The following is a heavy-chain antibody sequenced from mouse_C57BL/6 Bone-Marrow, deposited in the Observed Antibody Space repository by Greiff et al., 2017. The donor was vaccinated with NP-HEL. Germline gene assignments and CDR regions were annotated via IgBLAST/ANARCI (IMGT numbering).Heavy chain of an antibody. V-gene: IGHV1-80*01. Sequence: VQLQQSGAELVKPGASVKISCKASGYAFRSYWMNWVKQRPGKGLEWIGQIYPGDGDTNYNGKFKGKATLTADKSSSTAYMQLSSLTSEDSAVYFCARHYGSSHWYFDVWGTGTTVTVSS. CDR2: IYPGDGDT. J-gene: IGHJ1*03. CDR1: GYAFRSYW. CDR3: ARHYGSSHWYFDV. D-gene: IGHD1-1*01.